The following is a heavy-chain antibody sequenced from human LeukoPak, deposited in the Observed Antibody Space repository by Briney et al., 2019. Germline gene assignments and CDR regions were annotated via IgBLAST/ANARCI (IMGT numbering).Heavy chain of an antibody. V-gene: IGHV4-39*07. CDR1: GGSISSSSYY. J-gene: IGHJ4*02. CDR3: ARLSQVVIRSLDY. Sequence: SETLSLTCTVSGGSISSSSYYWGWIRQPPGKGLEWFGSIYYSGSTYYNPSLKSRVTISVDTSKNQFSLKLSSVTAADTAVYYCARLSQVVIRSLDYWGQGTLVTVSS. CDR2: IYYSGST. D-gene: IGHD3-22*01.